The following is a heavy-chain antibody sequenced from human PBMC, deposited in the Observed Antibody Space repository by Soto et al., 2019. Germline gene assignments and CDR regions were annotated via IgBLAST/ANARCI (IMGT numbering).Heavy chain of an antibody. CDR1: CGSISSGDYY. CDR3: ARDGIVVVPAAGGYGMDV. D-gene: IGHD2-2*01. Sequence: PSETLSLTCTVSCGSISSGDYYWSWIRQPPGKGLEWIGYIYYSGSTYYNPSLKSRVTISVDTSKNQFSLKLSSVTAADTAVYSCARDGIVVVPAAGGYGMDVWGQGTTVTVSS. CDR2: IYYSGST. V-gene: IGHV4-30-4*01. J-gene: IGHJ6*02.